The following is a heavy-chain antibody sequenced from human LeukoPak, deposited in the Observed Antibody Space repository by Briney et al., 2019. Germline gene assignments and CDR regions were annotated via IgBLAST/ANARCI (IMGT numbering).Heavy chain of an antibody. V-gene: IGHV4-39*01. J-gene: IGHJ6*03. CDR3: ASFYCSGGSCYQYYYYYYMDV. Sequence: GSLRLSCAASGFTFSTYRMSWVRQPPGKGLEWIGIIYYSGSTYSNPSLKSRVTISVDTSKNQFSLKLSSVTAADTAVYYCASFYCSGGSCYQYYYYYYMDVWGKGTTVTISS. D-gene: IGHD2-15*01. CDR1: GFTFSTYR. CDR2: IYYSGST.